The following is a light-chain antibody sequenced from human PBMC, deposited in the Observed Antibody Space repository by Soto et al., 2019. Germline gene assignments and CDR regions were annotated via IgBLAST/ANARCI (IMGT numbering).Light chain of an antibody. CDR1: QSISGW. V-gene: IGKV1-5*01. J-gene: IGKJ2*01. CDR3: QQYNSYPYT. Sequence: DIQMTQSPSTLSASVGDRVTITCRASQSISGWLAWYQQKPGEAPKLLIYDASTLESGVPSRFSGSGSGTQFTLTISSLQPDEFATYHCQQYNSYPYTFGQGTKLEIK. CDR2: DAS.